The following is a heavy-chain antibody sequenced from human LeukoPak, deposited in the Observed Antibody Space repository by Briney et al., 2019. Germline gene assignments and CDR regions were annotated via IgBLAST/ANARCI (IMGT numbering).Heavy chain of an antibody. CDR3: AREDRLGGPTPDDAFDI. Sequence: ASVKVSCKASGYTFTGYYMHWVRQAPGQGLEWMGRINPNSGGTNYAQKFQGRVTMTRDTSISTAYMELSRLRSDDTAVYYCAREDRLGGPTPDDAFDIWGQGTMVTVSS. CDR2: INPNSGGT. D-gene: IGHD1-26*01. J-gene: IGHJ3*02. CDR1: GYTFTGYY. V-gene: IGHV1-2*06.